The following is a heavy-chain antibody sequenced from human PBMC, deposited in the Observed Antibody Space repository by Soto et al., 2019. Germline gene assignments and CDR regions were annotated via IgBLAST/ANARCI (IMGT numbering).Heavy chain of an antibody. CDR1: GGSISSGDYY. D-gene: IGHD5-18*01. V-gene: IGHV4-30-4*01. J-gene: IGHJ6*02. Sequence: SETLSLTCTVSGGSISSGDYYWSWIRQPPGKGLEWIGYIYYSGSTYYNPSLKGRVTISVDTSKNQFSLKLSSVTAADTAVYYCARDRGYSYGYYYGMDVWGQGTTVTVSS. CDR2: IYYSGST. CDR3: ARDRGYSYGYYYGMDV.